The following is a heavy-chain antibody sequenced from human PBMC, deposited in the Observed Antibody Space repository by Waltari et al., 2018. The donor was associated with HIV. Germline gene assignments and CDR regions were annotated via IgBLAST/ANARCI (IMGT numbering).Heavy chain of an antibody. V-gene: IGHV1-69*04. CDR1: GGTFSSYA. Sequence: VQLVQSGAEVKKPGSSVKVSCKASGGTFSSYAISWVRQAPGQGLEWRGRIIPILGIANYAQKFQGRVTITADKSTSTAYMELSSLRSEDTAVYYCARDFPIAARQPPYDYVWGSYWDWGQGTLVTVSS. D-gene: IGHD3-16*01. CDR2: IIPILGIA. CDR3: ARDFPIAARQPPYDYVWGSYWD. J-gene: IGHJ4*02.